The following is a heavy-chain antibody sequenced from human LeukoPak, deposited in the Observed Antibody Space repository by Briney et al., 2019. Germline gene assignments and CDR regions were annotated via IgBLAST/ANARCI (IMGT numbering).Heavy chain of an antibody. CDR1: GYTFTGYY. CDR2: INPSSGDT. CDR3: ARESVNVVVTVD. V-gene: IGHV1-2*02. J-gene: IGHJ4*02. D-gene: IGHD2-21*02. Sequence: ASVKVSCKASGYTFTGYYMHWVRQAPGQGLEWMGWINPSSGDTNYAQKFQGRVTMTRDTSISTAYMELSRLRSDDTAVYYCARESVNVVVTVDWGQGTLVTVSS.